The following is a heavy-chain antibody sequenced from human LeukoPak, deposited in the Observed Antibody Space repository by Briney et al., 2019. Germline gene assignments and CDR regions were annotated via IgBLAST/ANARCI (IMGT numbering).Heavy chain of an antibody. CDR1: GGSITSRSFY. CDR3: ARHAWVGRTGFDY. D-gene: IGHD2-8*02. Sequence: SETLSLTCIVSGGSITSRSFYWGWIRQPPGKGLERLGSIYYSGTTHYNPSLKSRATLSVDTSKNQFSLNLSSVTAPDTAVYYCARHAWVGRTGFDYWGRGTLVTVSS. V-gene: IGHV4-39*01. CDR2: IYYSGTT. J-gene: IGHJ4*02.